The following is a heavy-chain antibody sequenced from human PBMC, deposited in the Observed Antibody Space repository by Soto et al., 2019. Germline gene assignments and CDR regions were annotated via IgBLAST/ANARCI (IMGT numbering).Heavy chain of an antibody. D-gene: IGHD6-6*01. V-gene: IGHV5-51*01. J-gene: IGHJ6*02. CDR3: ARLAARQPYYYYYYGMDV. CDR1: GYSFTSYW. Sequence: GESVKISCKGSGYSFTSYWIGWVRQMPGKGLEWMGIIYPGDSDTRYSPSFQGQVTISADKSISTAYLQWGSLTASETAMYYCARLAARQPYYYYYYGMDVWGQGTTVTVSS. CDR2: IYPGDSDT.